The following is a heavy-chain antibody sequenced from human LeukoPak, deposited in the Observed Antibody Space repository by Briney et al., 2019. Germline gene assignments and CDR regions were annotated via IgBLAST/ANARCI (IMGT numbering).Heavy chain of an antibody. Sequence: PGGSLRLSCAASGFTVSSNYMSWVRQAPGKGLEWVSVIYSGGSTYYADSVKGRFTISSDNSKNTLYLQMNSLRAEDTAVYYCARSPIVLRYFDWFGAFDIWGQGTMVTVSS. CDR2: IYSGGST. CDR3: ARSPIVLRYFDWFGAFDI. CDR1: GFTVSSNY. D-gene: IGHD3-9*01. V-gene: IGHV3-66*01. J-gene: IGHJ3*02.